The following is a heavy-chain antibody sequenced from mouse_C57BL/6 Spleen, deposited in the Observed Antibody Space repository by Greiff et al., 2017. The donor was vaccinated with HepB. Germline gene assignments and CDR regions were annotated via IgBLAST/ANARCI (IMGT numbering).Heavy chain of an antibody. CDR1: GYTFTEYT. D-gene: IGHD1-2*01. J-gene: IGHJ2*01. CDR3: ARHEESEYYGLFDY. CDR2: VYPGSGSI. Sequence: QVRLKESGAELVKPGASVKLSCKASGYTFTEYTIHWVKQRSGQGLEWIGWVYPGSGSIKYKEKFKDKANLTADKSSSTVYMELSRLTSEDSAVYFCARHEESEYYGLFDYWGQGTTLTVSS. V-gene: IGHV1-62-2*01.